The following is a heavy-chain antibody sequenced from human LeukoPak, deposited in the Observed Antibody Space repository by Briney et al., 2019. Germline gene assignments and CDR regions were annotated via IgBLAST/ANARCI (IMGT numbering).Heavy chain of an antibody. CDR1: GGTFSSYA. CDR3: ARVSLPSTIPYCGGDCYSPSYLFDY. J-gene: IGHJ4*01. V-gene: IGHV1-69*06. D-gene: IGHD2-21*02. CDR2: IIPIFGTA. Sequence: SVKVSCKASGGTFSSYAISWVRQAPGQGLEWMGGIIPIFGTANYAQKFQGRVTITADKSTSTAYMELSSLRSEDTAVYYCARVSLPSTIPYCGGDCYSPSYLFDYWGQEPWSPSPQ.